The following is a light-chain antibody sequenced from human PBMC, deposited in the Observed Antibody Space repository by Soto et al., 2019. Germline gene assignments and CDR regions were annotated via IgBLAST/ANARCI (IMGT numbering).Light chain of an antibody. J-gene: IGKJ2*01. CDR2: GAT. CDR1: ETVFGSS. CDR3: HYYGDSPPST. Sequence: EVVLTQSPDTLSLSPGERATLSCRASETVFGSSLAWYRKRPGQSSRLLIYGATSRATGIADRFGGSGSGTDFTLTISRLEPEDSAVYCCHYYGDSPPSTFGQGTKVEIK. V-gene: IGKV3-20*01.